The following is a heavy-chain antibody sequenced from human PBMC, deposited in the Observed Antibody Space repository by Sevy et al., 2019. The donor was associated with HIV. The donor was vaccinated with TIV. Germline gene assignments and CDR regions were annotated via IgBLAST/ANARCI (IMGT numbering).Heavy chain of an antibody. J-gene: IGHJ4*02. D-gene: IGHD2-2*01. CDR1: GYTFTNYW. Sequence: GESLKISCKGSGYTFTNYWIGWVRQMPGKGLEWMGIIYPDDSDTRYSPSFQGQVTISADKSISTAYLQWSSLKASDTAMYYCARYPIVVVPAAEYYFDYWGQRTLVTVSS. CDR3: ARYPIVVVPAAEYYFDY. CDR2: IYPDDSDT. V-gene: IGHV5-51*01.